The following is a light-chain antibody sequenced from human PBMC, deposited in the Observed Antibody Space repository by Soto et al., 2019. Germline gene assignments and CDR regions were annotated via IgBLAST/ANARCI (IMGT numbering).Light chain of an antibody. V-gene: IGLV2-14*03. CDR3: SSYTTSNTRQIV. Sequence: QPVLTQPVSVSGSPGQSITISCTGTSSDVGGYNYVSWYQHHPGKAPKLIIYDVTNRPSGVSNPFSGSKSGNTASLTISGLQPEDEADYYCSSYTTSNTRQIVFGTGTKLTVL. CDR1: SSDVGGYNY. J-gene: IGLJ1*01. CDR2: DVT.